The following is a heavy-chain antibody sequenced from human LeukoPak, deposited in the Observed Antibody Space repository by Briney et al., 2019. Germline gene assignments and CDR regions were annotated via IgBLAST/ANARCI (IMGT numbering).Heavy chain of an antibody. CDR1: GGSVSSYY. D-gene: IGHD3-22*01. Sequence: SETLSLTCTVSGGSVSSYYWTWIRQPPGKGLEWIGYIYYSGTTNYNPSLKSRVTISVDTSKNQFSLKLSPVTAADTAVYYCARDVRGYDSSGYFDAFDIWGQGTMVTVSS. CDR2: IYYSGTT. J-gene: IGHJ3*02. CDR3: ARDVRGYDSSGYFDAFDI. V-gene: IGHV4-59*02.